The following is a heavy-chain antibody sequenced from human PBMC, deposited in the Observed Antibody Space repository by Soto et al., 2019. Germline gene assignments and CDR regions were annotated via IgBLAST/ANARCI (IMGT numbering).Heavy chain of an antibody. J-gene: IGHJ4*02. CDR3: AKGRGSGWAWYFDN. CDR2: ISDTGAST. D-gene: IGHD6-19*01. Sequence: EVRLLEAGGGLKQPGGSLRLSCAASGFTFKESAMNWVRQAPGKGLEWVASISDTGASTWYAESVRGRLSISRDNSKKTLYLQMNSLRGEDMAVYYCAKGRGSGWAWYFDNWGQGTLVTVSS. CDR1: GFTFKESA. V-gene: IGHV3-23*01.